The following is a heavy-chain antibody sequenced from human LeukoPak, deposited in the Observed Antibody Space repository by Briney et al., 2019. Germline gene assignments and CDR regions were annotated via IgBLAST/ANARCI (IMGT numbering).Heavy chain of an antibody. V-gene: IGHV3-30*04. D-gene: IGHD3-22*01. Sequence: GGSLRLSCAASGFTFSSYAMHWVRQAPGKGLEWVAVISYDGSNKYYADSVKGRFTISRDNSKNTLYLQMNSLRAEDTAVYYCARFPHYYDSSGYSLNYWGQGTLVTVSS. CDR3: ARFPHYYDSSGYSLNY. CDR1: GFTFSSYA. CDR2: ISYDGSNK. J-gene: IGHJ4*02.